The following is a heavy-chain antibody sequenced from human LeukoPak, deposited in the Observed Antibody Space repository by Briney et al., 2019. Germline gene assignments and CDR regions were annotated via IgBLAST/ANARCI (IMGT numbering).Heavy chain of an antibody. D-gene: IGHD3-22*01. Sequence: PGGSLSLSCAASGFPFSDYYMSWLRQAPGKGLEWISYISSSGSSTDYADSVKGRFTISRDNAKNSLYLQMNSLRAEDTAVYYCARDFIHRSGEADYWGQGTLVTVSS. CDR2: ISSSGSST. V-gene: IGHV3-11*05. CDR3: ARDFIHRSGEADY. J-gene: IGHJ4*02. CDR1: GFPFSDYY.